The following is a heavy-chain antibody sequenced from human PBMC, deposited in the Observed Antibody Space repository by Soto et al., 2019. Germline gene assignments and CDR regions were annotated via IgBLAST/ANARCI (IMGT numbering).Heavy chain of an antibody. CDR1: GGTFSSYT. CDR2: IIPILGIA. D-gene: IGHD3-3*01. Sequence: QVQLVQSGAEVKKPGSSVKVSCKASGGTFSSYTISWVRQAPGQGVEWMGRIIPILGIANYAQKFQGRVTITADKSTSTAYMELSSLRSEDTAVYYCARGIGFLEWFSSNWFDPWGQGTLVTVSS. V-gene: IGHV1-69*02. J-gene: IGHJ5*02. CDR3: ARGIGFLEWFSSNWFDP.